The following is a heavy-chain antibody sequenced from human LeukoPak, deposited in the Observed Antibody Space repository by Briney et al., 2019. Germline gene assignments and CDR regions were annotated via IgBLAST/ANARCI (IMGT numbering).Heavy chain of an antibody. J-gene: IGHJ5*02. D-gene: IGHD3-10*01. Sequence: PSQTLSLTCTVSGGSISSGSYYWSWIRQPAGKGLEWIGRIYTSGSTNYNPSLKSRVTISVDTSKNQFSLKLSSVTAADTAVYYCARSGSVPTWFDPWGQGTLVTVSS. CDR2: IYTSGST. CDR3: ARSGSVPTWFDP. CDR1: GGSISSGSYY. V-gene: IGHV4-61*02.